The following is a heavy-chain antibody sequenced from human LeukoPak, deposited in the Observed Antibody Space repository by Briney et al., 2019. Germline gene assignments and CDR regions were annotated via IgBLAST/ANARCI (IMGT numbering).Heavy chain of an antibody. CDR3: ASQKYDFWSGYYSPYYYYYGMDV. CDR2: IIPIFGTA. J-gene: IGHJ6*02. CDR1: GGTFSSYA. D-gene: IGHD3-3*01. Sequence: SAKVPCKASGGTFSSYAISWVRQAPGQGLEWMGGIIPIFGTANYAQKFQGRVTITADESTSTAYMELSSLRSEDTAVYYCASQKYDFWSGYYSPYYYYYGMDVWGQGTTVTVSS. V-gene: IGHV1-69*13.